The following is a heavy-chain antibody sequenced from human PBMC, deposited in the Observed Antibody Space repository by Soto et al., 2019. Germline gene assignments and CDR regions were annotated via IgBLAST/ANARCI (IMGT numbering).Heavy chain of an antibody. D-gene: IGHD3-16*02. CDR1: GFTFSSYA. Sequence: QVQLVESGGGVVQPGRSLRLSCAASGFTFSSYAMHWVRQAPGKGLEWVAVISYDGSNKYYADSVKGRFTISRDNSKNTLYLQMNSLRGEDTAVYYWAGSAMISFGGVIGPFDYWGQGTLVTVSS. V-gene: IGHV3-30-3*01. CDR3: AGSAMISFGGVIGPFDY. CDR2: ISYDGSNK. J-gene: IGHJ4*02.